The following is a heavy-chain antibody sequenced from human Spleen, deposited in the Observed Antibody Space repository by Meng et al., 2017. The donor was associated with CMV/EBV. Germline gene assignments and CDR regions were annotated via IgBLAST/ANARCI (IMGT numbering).Heavy chain of an antibody. Sequence: GESLKISCAASGLSFNIYAMNWVRQAPGKGLEWVPPISSSRDYIYYADSVKGRFTNSRDNAKHSVYLQTDSLRREDTAVYYCARPLQVRQRTQIPTAATPWGQGILVTVSS. CDR3: ARPLQVRQRTQIPTAATP. J-gene: IGHJ4*02. CDR2: ISSSRDYI. CDR1: GLSFNIYA. V-gene: IGHV3-21*01. D-gene: IGHD3-10*01.